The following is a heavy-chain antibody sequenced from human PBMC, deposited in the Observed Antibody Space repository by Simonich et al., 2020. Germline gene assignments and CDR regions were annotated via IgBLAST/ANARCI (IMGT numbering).Heavy chain of an antibody. V-gene: IGHV4-38-2*01. Sequence: QVQLQESGPGLVKPSETLSLTCAVTCYSLSSGYYGGWIRQPPGKGLGWIGSIYHSGSTSYNPSLKSRVTISVDTSKNQFSLKLSSVTAADTAVYYCARGLTGDYWGQGTLVTVSS. CDR2: IYHSGST. D-gene: IGHD7-27*01. J-gene: IGHJ4*02. CDR1: CYSLSSGYY. CDR3: ARGLTGDY.